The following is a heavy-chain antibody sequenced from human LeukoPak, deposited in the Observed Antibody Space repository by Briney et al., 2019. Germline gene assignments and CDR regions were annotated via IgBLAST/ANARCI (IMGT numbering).Heavy chain of an antibody. CDR3: ASYSSSDTLDY. CDR1: GFTFSDYY. J-gene: IGHJ4*02. CDR2: ISSSGSTI. Sequence: GGSLRLSCAASGFTFSDYYMSWIRHAPGKGLEWVSYISSSGSTIYYADSVKGRFTISRDNAKNSLYLQMNSLRAEDTAVYYCASYSSSDTLDYWGQGTLVTVSS. V-gene: IGHV3-11*04. D-gene: IGHD6-6*01.